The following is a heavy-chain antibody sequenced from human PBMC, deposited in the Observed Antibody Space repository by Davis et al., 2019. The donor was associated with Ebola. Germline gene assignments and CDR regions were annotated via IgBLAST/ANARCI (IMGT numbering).Heavy chain of an antibody. D-gene: IGHD3-3*01. CDR2: IYYSGST. V-gene: IGHV4-39*01. J-gene: IGHJ5*02. CDR1: GGSFSGYY. CDR3: ARQIRFLEWSKGSGYNWFDP. Sequence: MPSDTLSLTCAVYGGSFSGYYWGWIRQPPGKGLEWIGSIYYSGSTYYNPSLKSRVTISVDTSKNQFSLKLSSVTAADTAVYYCARQIRFLEWSKGSGYNWFDPWGQGTLVTVSS.